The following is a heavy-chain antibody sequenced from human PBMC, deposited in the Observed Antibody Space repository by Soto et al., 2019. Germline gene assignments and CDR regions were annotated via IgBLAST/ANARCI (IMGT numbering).Heavy chain of an antibody. CDR3: ARRVINDYVWGSYRSSSPFDY. CDR2: INHSGST. Sequence: SETLSLTCAVYGGSFSGYYWSWIRQPPGKGLEWIGEINHSGSTNYNPSLKSRVTISVDTSKNQFSLKLSSVTAADTAVYYCARRVINDYVWGSYRSSSPFDYWGQGTLVTVSS. V-gene: IGHV4-34*01. CDR1: GGSFSGYY. J-gene: IGHJ4*02. D-gene: IGHD3-16*02.